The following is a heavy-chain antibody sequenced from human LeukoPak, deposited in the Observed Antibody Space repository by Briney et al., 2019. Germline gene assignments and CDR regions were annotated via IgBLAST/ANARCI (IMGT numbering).Heavy chain of an antibody. CDR3: AGVGYSGSYYTFDY. D-gene: IGHD1-26*01. V-gene: IGHV4-61*02. J-gene: IGHJ4*02. CDR2: IYTSGST. Sequence: PSQTLSLTCTVSGGSISSGSYYWSWIRQPAGKGLEWIGRIYTSGSTNYNPSLKSRVTISVDTSKNQFSLKLSSVTAADTAVYYCAGVGYSGSYYTFDYWGQGTLVTVSS. CDR1: GGSISSGSYY.